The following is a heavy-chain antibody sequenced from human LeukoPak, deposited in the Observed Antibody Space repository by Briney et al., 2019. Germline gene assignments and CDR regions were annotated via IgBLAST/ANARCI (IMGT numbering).Heavy chain of an antibody. J-gene: IGHJ4*02. D-gene: IGHD3-10*01. CDR1: GGFISSGGYY. V-gene: IGHV4-31*03. CDR3: ATVAVIRGVTYFDY. CDR2: IYYSGST. Sequence: SQTLSLTCTVPGGFISSGGYYWSWIRQHPGKGLEWIGYIYYSGSTYYNPSLKSRVTMSVDTSENQFSLKLSSVTAADTAVYYCATVAVIRGVTYFDYWGQGTLVTVSS.